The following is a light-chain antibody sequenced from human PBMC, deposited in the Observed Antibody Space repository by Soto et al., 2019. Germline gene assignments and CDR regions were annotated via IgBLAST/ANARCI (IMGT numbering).Light chain of an antibody. CDR1: QSISNH. V-gene: IGKV1-39*01. J-gene: IGKJ2*01. CDR2: AAS. Sequence: DIQVTQSPSSLSASAGDRVTITCRASQSISNHLNWYQKKPGKAPKLLIYAASSLQSGVPSRFSGSGSGTDFTLTIASLPPEDFATYYCQQSYIMYEGYTVGQGTKVDIK. CDR3: QQSYIMYEGYT.